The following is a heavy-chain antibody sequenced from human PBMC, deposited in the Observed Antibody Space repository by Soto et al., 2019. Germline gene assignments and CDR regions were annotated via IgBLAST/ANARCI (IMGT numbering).Heavy chain of an antibody. CDR1: GGSISSSSYY. CDR3: ARHGPYSSGWYPPYYFDY. V-gene: IGHV4-39*01. CDR2: IYYSGST. D-gene: IGHD6-19*01. Sequence: SETLSLTCTVSGGSISSSSYYWGWIRQPPGKGLEWIGSIYYSGSTYYNPSLKSRVTISVDTSKNQFSLKLSSVTAADTAVYYCARHGPYSSGWYPPYYFDYWGQGTLVTVSS. J-gene: IGHJ4*02.